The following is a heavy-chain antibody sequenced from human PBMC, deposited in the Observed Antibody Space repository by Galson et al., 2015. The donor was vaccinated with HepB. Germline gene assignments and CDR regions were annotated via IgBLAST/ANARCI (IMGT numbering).Heavy chain of an antibody. J-gene: IGHJ4*02. V-gene: IGHV3-30*04. CDR3: ATAGSIAVAPTDY. Sequence: SLRLSCAASGFTFSSYAMHWVRQAPGEGLEWVAVISYDGSNKYYADSVKGRFTISRDNSKNTLYLQMNSLRAEDTAVYYCATAGSIAVAPTDYWGQGTLVTVSS. CDR2: ISYDGSNK. CDR1: GFTFSSYA. D-gene: IGHD6-19*01.